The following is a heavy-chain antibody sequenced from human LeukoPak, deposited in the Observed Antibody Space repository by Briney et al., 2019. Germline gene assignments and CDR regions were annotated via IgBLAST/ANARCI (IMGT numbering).Heavy chain of an antibody. Sequence: SETLSLTCTVSGCSISSGDYYCSWIRQPPGKGLEWIGYIYYNGNTYYNPSLKSRVIVSIDTSKNQFFLKLNSVTAADTAVYYCARSSDFTFDYWGQGALVTVSS. J-gene: IGHJ4*02. D-gene: IGHD3-3*01. CDR3: ARSSDFTFDY. CDR1: GCSISSGDYY. CDR2: IYYNGNT. V-gene: IGHV4-30-4*01.